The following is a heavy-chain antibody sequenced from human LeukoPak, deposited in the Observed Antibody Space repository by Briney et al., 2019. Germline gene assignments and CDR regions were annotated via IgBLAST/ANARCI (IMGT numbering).Heavy chain of an antibody. V-gene: IGHV4-34*01. CDR1: GGSSSGYY. CDR2: INHSGST. J-gene: IGHJ6*02. CDR3: ARTSYYYGMDA. Sequence: SETLSLTCAVYGGSSSGYYWSWIRQPPGKGLEWIGEINHSGSTNYNPSLKSRVTISVDTSKNQFSLKLSSVTAADTAVYYCARTSYYYGMDAWGQGTTVTVSS.